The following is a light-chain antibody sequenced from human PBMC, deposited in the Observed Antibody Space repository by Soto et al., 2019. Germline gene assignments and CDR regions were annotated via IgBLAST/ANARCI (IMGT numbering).Light chain of an antibody. Sequence: EIVLTQSPATLSLSPGERATLSCTASQSVSSYLAWYQQKPGQAPRLLIYDASNRATGIPARLSGSGSGTDFNLTISRLEPEDFAVYYCQQRSNWPPYTFGQGTKLEIK. CDR3: QQRSNWPPYT. CDR2: DAS. CDR1: QSVSSY. V-gene: IGKV3-11*01. J-gene: IGKJ2*01.